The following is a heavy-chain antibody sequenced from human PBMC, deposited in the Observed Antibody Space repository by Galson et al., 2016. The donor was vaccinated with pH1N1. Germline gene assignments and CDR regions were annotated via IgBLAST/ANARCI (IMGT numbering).Heavy chain of an antibody. Sequence: SLRLSCAASGFAFSNYAMSWVRQAPGKGLEWVSVTSGSGGTTYFADSVRGRFTVSRDHSKNTLYLQMSSLRAEDTGVYYCAKDLGDNIWGSYRPGDWGLGTLVTVSS. V-gene: IGHV3-23*01. CDR3: AKDLGDNIWGSYRPGD. CDR1: GFAFSNYA. CDR2: TSGSGGTT. D-gene: IGHD3-16*02. J-gene: IGHJ4*02.